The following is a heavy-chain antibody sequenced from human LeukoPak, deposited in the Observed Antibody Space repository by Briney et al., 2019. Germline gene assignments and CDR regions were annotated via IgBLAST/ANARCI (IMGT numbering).Heavy chain of an antibody. CDR2: IKSKTDGGTT. D-gene: IGHD6-13*01. V-gene: IGHV3-15*01. CDR3: TTKYSSSWLYYFDY. CDR1: GFTFSNAR. J-gene: IGHJ4*02. Sequence: PGGSLRLSCAASGFTFSNARMSWVRQAPGKGLEWVGRIKSKTDGGTTDYAAPVKGRFTISRDDSKNTLYLQMNSLKTEDTAVYYCTTKYSSSWLYYFDYWGQGTLVTVSS.